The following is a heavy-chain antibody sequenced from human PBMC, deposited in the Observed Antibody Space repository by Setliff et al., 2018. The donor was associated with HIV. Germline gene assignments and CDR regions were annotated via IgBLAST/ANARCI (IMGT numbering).Heavy chain of an antibody. CDR3: ARARLLGGFLS. V-gene: IGHV4-59*01. D-gene: IGHD7-27*01. J-gene: IGHJ5*02. CDR1: GDSIGTYY. CDR2: FYYGGST. Sequence: KTSETLSLTCSVSGDSIGTYYWNWIRQTPGKRLEWIGFFYYGGSTDYNPALKNRVAISVDTSRNRVSLKMTSVTAADTAVYYCARARLLGGFLSWGRGALVTVS.